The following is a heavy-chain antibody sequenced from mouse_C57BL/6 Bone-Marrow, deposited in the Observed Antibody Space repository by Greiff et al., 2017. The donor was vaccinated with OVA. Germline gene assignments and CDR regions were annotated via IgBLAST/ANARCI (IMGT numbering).Heavy chain of an antibody. V-gene: IGHV1-15*01. J-gene: IGHJ4*01. CDR2: IDPETGGT. Sequence: QVQLKQSGAELVRPGASVTLSCKASGYTFTDYEMHWVKQTPVHGLEWIGAIDPETGGTAYNQKFKGKAILTADKSSSTAYMELSSLTSEDSAVYYCTRIQPYAIDYWGQGTSGTVSS. D-gene: IGHD3-1*01. CDR3: TRIQPYAIDY. CDR1: GYTFTDYE.